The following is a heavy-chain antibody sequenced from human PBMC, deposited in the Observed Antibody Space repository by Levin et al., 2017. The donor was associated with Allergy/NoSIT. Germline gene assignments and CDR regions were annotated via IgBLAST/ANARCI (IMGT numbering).Heavy chain of an antibody. CDR3: ARGLPNYYDSSGSFAFDI. CDR2: IYNSGTT. CDR1: GGSVTSSSYY. Sequence: PSQTLSLPCPVSGGSVTSSSYYWAWIRQPPGKGLEWIASIYNSGTTYYNPSLKSRVTLSVDSSTNQFSLHLTSVTAADTAVYYCARGLPNYYDSSGSFAFDIWGQGRMVTVSS. D-gene: IGHD3-22*01. V-gene: IGHV4-39*07. J-gene: IGHJ3*02.